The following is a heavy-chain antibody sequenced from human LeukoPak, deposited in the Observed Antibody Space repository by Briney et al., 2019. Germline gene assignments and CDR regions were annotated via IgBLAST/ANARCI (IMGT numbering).Heavy chain of an antibody. CDR2: IKQDGSEE. V-gene: IGHV3-7*01. J-gene: IGHJ4*02. D-gene: IGHD6-19*01. CDR1: GFTFSHHW. Sequence: GGSLRLSCAASGFTFSHHWTSWVRQAPGKGLEWLANIKQDGSEENYVDSVKGRFTISRDNAKNSLYLQVNSLRVDDTAVYYCARDPTLGGYSSGWWDYWGQGTLVTVSS. CDR3: ARDPTLGGYSSGWWDY.